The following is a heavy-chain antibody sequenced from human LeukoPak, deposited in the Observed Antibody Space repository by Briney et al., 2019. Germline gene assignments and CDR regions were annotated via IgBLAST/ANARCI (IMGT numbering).Heavy chain of an antibody. D-gene: IGHD1-1*01. CDR2: IWYDGSNK. CDR3: ARGGETGTTPFDY. J-gene: IGHJ4*02. CDR1: GFTFSSYG. V-gene: IGHV3-33*01. Sequence: GRSLRLSCAASGFTFSSYGMHWVRQAPGKGLEWVAVIWYDGSNKYYADSVKGRFTISRDNSKNTLYLQMNSLRAEDMAVYYCARGGETGTTPFDYWGQGTLVTVSS.